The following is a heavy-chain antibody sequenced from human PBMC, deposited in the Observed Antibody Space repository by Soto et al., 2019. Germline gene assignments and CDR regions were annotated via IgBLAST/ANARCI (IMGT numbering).Heavy chain of an antibody. CDR3: ASFDGTLVRGGRSSPYEMDV. V-gene: IGHV1-69*01. D-gene: IGHD3-10*01. Sequence: QVLLVQSGPEVKKPGSSVKVSCKASGCTFNNYAINWVRQAPGKGLEWIGGIIATFGTGNHAQKFQGRVTITADESKTTAYMELNRLRSEDTAIYYCASFDGTLVRGGRSSPYEMDVWGQGTTVIVSS. CDR1: GCTFNNYA. CDR2: IIATFGTG. J-gene: IGHJ6*02.